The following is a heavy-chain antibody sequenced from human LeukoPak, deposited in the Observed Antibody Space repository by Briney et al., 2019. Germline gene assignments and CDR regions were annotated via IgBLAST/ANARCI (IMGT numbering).Heavy chain of an antibody. V-gene: IGHV3-11*01. D-gene: IGHD2-21*01. Sequence: GGSLRLSCAASGFTFSDYYMSWIRQAPGKGLEWVSYISSSGSTIYYADSVKGRFTISRDNAKNSLYLHMNSLRAEDTAVYYCARSLRKHIVVVIAIPDPYFDYWGQGTLVTVSS. CDR3: ARSLRKHIVVVIAIPDPYFDY. CDR1: GFTFSDYY. J-gene: IGHJ4*02. CDR2: ISSSGSTI.